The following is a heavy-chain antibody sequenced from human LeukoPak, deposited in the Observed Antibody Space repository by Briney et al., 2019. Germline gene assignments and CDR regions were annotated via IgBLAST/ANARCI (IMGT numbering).Heavy chain of an antibody. V-gene: IGHV4-59*01. CDR2: FYYTGST. D-gene: IGHD4-23*01. CDR1: GGSISTYY. J-gene: IGHJ4*02. Sequence: ETLSLTCTVSGGSISTYYWSWIRQPPGKGLDWIGSFYYTGSTNYNPSLRSRVTISLDTSKNQISLRLSSVTAADTAVYYCARGGNALDYWGQGTLVTVSS. CDR3: ARGGNALDY.